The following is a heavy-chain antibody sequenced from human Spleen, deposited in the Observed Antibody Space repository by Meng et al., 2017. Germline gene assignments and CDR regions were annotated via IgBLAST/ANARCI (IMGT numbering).Heavy chain of an antibody. J-gene: IGHJ5*02. Sequence: GESLKISCVASGFTFSSCGMAWVRQAPGKGLEWVSTINNDGDNRHYADSVKGRFIISRDNSKDTFYLQMNSLRAEDTAVYYCANDAGCTTGTMFDRWGQGTMVT. CDR2: INNDGDNR. CDR3: ANDAGCTTGTMFDR. D-gene: IGHD4-17*01. V-gene: IGHV3-23*05. CDR1: GFTFSSCG.